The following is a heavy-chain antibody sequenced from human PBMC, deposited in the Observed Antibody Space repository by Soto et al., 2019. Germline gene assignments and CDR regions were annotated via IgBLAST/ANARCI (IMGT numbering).Heavy chain of an antibody. CDR1: GYSFTSYW. V-gene: IGHV5-10-1*01. Sequence: PGESLKTSCKGSGYSFTSYWISWVRQMPGKGLEWMGRIDPSDAYTNYSPSFQGHVTISADKSISTAYLQWSSLKASDTAMYYCARHGTDYVGYGMDVWGQGTTVTVSS. CDR2: IDPSDAYT. CDR3: ARHGTDYVGYGMDV. J-gene: IGHJ6*02. D-gene: IGHD3-16*01.